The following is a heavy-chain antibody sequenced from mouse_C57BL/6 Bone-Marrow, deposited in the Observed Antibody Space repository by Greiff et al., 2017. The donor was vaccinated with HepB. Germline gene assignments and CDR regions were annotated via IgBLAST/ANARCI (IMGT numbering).Heavy chain of an antibody. CDR1: GYAFSSSW. J-gene: IGHJ4*01. CDR3: AVIYYAMDY. Sequence: VQLQQSGPELVKPGASVKISCKASGYAFSSSWMNWVKQRPGKGLEWIGRIYPGDGDTNYNGKLKGKATLTADKSSSTAYMQLSSLTSEDSAVYFCAVIYYAMDYWGQGTSVTVSS. CDR2: IYPGDGDT. V-gene: IGHV1-82*01.